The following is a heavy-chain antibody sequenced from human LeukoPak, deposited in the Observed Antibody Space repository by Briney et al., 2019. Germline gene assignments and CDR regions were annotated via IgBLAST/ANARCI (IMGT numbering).Heavy chain of an antibody. CDR1: GFTFSSYA. CDR2: IPYDGSNK. J-gene: IGHJ4*02. V-gene: IGHV3-30*04. D-gene: IGHD1-26*01. CDR3: AKKGANFDY. Sequence: GGSLRLSCAASGFTFSSYAMHWVRQAPGKGLEWVAVIPYDGSNKYYADSVKGRFTISRDNSKNTLYLQMNSLRAEDTAVYYCAKKGANFDYWGQGTLVTVSS.